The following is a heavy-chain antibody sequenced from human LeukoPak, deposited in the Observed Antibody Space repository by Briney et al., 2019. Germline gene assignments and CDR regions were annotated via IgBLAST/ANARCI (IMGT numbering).Heavy chain of an antibody. J-gene: IGHJ4*02. Sequence: VASVRVSCKASGYTFTGYYMHWVRQAPGQGLEWMGWINPNSGGTNYAQKFQGRVTMTRDTSISTAYMELSRLRSDDTAVYYCARVPTPMITFGGVIVKHPFDYWGQGTLVTVSS. CDR1: GYTFTGYY. CDR3: ARVPTPMITFGGVIVKHPFDY. V-gene: IGHV1-2*02. CDR2: INPNSGGT. D-gene: IGHD3-16*02.